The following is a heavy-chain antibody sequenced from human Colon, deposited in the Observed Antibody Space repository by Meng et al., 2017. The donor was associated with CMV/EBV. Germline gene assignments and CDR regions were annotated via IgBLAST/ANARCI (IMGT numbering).Heavy chain of an antibody. J-gene: IGHJ4*02. CDR3: ARGNSHSFDY. CDR1: GFTFSSYS. D-gene: IGHD6-13*01. V-gene: IGHV3-74*01. Sequence: GESLKISCAASGFTFSSYSMNWVRQAPGKGLVWVSRISSDGSGTSYADSVKGRFTVSRDNAKNTLYLQVNSLRAEDTAVYYCARGNSHSFDYWGQGTLVTVSS. CDR2: ISSDGSGT.